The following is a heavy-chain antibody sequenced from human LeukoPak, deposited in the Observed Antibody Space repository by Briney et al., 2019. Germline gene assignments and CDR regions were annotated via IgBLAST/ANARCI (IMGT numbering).Heavy chain of an antibody. V-gene: IGHV1-69*02. CDR1: GGTFSSYT. J-gene: IGHJ4*02. CDR3: ARESYGSGSFGDY. CDR2: IIPILGIA. Sequence: ASVKVSCKASGGTFSSYTISWVRKAPGQGLEWMGRIIPILGIANYAQKFQGRVTITADKSTSTAYMELSSLRSEDTAVYYCARESYGSGSFGDYWGQGTLVTVSS. D-gene: IGHD3-10*01.